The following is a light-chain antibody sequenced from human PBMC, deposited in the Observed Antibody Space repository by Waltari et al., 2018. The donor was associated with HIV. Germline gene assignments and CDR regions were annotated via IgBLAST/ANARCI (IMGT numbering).Light chain of an antibody. CDR3: QHHNHGPPLT. V-gene: IGKV3-15*01. CDR2: GAS. Sequence: EIVMTQSPATLSVFPGERATLSCRASQSVSSNLAWYQQKPGQAPRPLIYGASTRATGIPARFSGSGSGTEFTLTISGLQSEDFAVYYCQHHNHGPPLTFGGGTKVEIK. CDR1: QSVSSN. J-gene: IGKJ4*01.